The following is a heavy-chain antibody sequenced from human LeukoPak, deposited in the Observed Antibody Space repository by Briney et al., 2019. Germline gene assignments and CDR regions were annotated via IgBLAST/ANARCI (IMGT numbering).Heavy chain of an antibody. CDR2: ISGDGSMT. CDR1: GFSLRSYW. CDR3: ARYSSSSGGASHYFDY. D-gene: IGHD6-6*01. Sequence: GGSLRLSCAVSGFSLRSYWMRWVRQAPGKGLVWVSRISGDGSMTNYADSVKGRFTISRDNAKNTVYLQMNSLRAEDTAVYYCARYSSSSGGASHYFDYWGQGTLVTVSS. V-gene: IGHV3-74*01. J-gene: IGHJ4*02.